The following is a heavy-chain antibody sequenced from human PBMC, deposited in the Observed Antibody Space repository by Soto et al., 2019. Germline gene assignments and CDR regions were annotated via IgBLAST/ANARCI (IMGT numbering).Heavy chain of an antibody. V-gene: IGHV4-34*02. Sequence: QVQLQQWGAGLLKPSETLSLSCAVYGASFSGHYWNWIRQPPGKGLEWIGEINPSGSTNYSPSLKSRVTISVDTSKNQFSLRLSSVTAADTAVYYCARAPPPIYYYHGMDVWGQGTTVTVSS. CDR1: GASFSGHY. J-gene: IGHJ6*02. D-gene: IGHD3-9*01. CDR3: ARAPPPIYYYHGMDV. CDR2: INPSGST.